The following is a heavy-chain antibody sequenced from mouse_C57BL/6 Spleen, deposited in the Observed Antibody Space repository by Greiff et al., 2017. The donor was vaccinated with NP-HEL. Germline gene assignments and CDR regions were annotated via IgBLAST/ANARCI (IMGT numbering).Heavy chain of an antibody. V-gene: IGHV3-6*01. CDR1: GYSITSGYY. D-gene: IGHD3-3*01. CDR3: ASGGPLAMDY. CDR2: ISYDGSN. Sequence: ESGPGLVKPSQSLSLTCSVTGYSITSGYYWNWIRQFPGNKLEWIGYISYDGSNNYNPSLKNRISITRDTSKNQFFLKLNSVTTEDTATYYCASGGPLAMDYWGQGTSVTVSS. J-gene: IGHJ4*01.